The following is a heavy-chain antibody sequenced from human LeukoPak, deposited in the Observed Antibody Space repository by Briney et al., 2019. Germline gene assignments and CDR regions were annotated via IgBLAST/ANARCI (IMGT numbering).Heavy chain of an antibody. Sequence: QAGGSLRLSCATSGFTLSSYSMNWVRQAPGKGPEWVSYISSSGSTIYYADSVKGRFTISRDNSKNMLYLQMNSLRGEDTAVYYCARALTSSWSDYYYMDVWAKGTTVTISS. J-gene: IGHJ6*03. CDR1: GFTLSSYS. D-gene: IGHD6-13*01. CDR3: ARALTSSWSDYYYMDV. CDR2: ISSSGSTI. V-gene: IGHV3-48*01.